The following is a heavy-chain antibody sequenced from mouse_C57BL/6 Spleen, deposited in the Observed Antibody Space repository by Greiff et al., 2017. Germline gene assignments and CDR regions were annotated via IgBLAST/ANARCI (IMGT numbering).Heavy chain of an antibody. Sequence: EVQGVESGGGLVKPGGSLKLSCAASGFTFSDYGMHWVRQAPEKGLEWVAYISSGSSTIYYADTVKGRFTISRDNAKNTLFLQMTSLRSEDTAMYYCARGIYDGYLGYWYFDVWGTGTTVTVSS. CDR3: ARGIYDGYLGYWYFDV. D-gene: IGHD2-3*01. V-gene: IGHV5-17*01. CDR1: GFTFSDYG. J-gene: IGHJ1*03. CDR2: ISSGSSTI.